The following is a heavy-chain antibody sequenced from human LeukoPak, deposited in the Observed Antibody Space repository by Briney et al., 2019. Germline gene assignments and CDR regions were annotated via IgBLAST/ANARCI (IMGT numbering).Heavy chain of an antibody. Sequence: SETLSLTCTVSGGSISSSSYYWGWIRQPPGKGLEWIGSIYYSGSTYYNPSLKSRVTISVDTSKNQFSLKLSSVTAADTAVYYCAREKAYYDILTGTNYYYYMDVWGKGTTVTVSS. D-gene: IGHD3-9*01. CDR2: IYYSGST. V-gene: IGHV4-39*07. CDR3: AREKAYYDILTGTNYYYYMDV. CDR1: GGSISSSSYY. J-gene: IGHJ6*03.